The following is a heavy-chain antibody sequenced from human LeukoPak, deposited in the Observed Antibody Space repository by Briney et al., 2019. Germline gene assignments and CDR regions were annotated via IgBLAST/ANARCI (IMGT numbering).Heavy chain of an antibody. J-gene: IGHJ4*02. CDR3: AREEEGGTFDY. Sequence: ASVKVSCKASGYTFTGYYMHWVRQAPGQGLEWMGIISPSGVGRGHGQKFQGRVTVTRDTSTSTVYMELCSLTSEDTAVYYCAREEEGGTFDYWGQGTLVSVSS. V-gene: IGHV1-46*01. CDR1: GYTFTGYY. D-gene: IGHD3-16*01. CDR2: ISPSGVGR.